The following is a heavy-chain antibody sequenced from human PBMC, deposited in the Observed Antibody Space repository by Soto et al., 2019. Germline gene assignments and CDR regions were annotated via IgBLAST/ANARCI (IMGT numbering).Heavy chain of an antibody. Sequence: ASVKVSCKASGYSFSSYYMHWVRQAPGQGLEWMGIINPSGSSRRYAQKFQGRVTMTRDTSTIKVYMELSSLRSEDTAVYYWAIDNGGWFDPWGQGTLVTVSS. CDR3: AIDNGGWFDP. CDR2: INPSGSSR. J-gene: IGHJ5*02. CDR1: GYSFSSYY. V-gene: IGHV1-46*01. D-gene: IGHD7-27*01.